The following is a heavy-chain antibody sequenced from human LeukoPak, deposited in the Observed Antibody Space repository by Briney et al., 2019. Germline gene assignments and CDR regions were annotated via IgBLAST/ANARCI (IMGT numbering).Heavy chain of an antibody. J-gene: IGHJ4*02. CDR1: GGSFSGYY. CDR3: AKRGSIYYYFDF. D-gene: IGHD4-11*01. CDR2: ISNTGGTI. Sequence: LSLTCAVYGGSFSGYYMSWIRQAPGKGLEWMSYISNTGGTIYYADSVKGRFTISRDNAQNSLYLQMNSLRAEDTAVYYCAKRGSIYYYFDFWGQGTLVTVSS. V-gene: IGHV3-11*01.